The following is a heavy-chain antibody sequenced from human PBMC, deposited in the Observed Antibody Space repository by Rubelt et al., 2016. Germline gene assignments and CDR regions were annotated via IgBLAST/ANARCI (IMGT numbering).Heavy chain of an antibody. Sequence: EVQLVESGGGLVKPGESLRLSCAASGFTFSSYSMNWVRQAPGKGLEWVSSISRSGTSIYYADSVRGRFTISRDNAKDSLYLQMNSLGGEDTAEYYWARGPGFTVVTAFDIWGQGTMVTVSS. CDR2: ISRSGTSI. CDR1: GFTFSSYS. CDR3: ARGPGFTVVTAFDI. V-gene: IGHV3-21*01. J-gene: IGHJ3*02. D-gene: IGHD2-21*02.